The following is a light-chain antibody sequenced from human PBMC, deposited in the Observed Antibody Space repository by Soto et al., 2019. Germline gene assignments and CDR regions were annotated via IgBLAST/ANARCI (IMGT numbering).Light chain of an antibody. CDR2: DAS. J-gene: IGKJ5*01. Sequence: DIQMTQSPSSLSASVGDRVTITCQASQYISNYLNWYQQKPGKAPKLLIYDASNLETGVPSRFSGSGSGTDFTLTISSLQAEDVAVYYCQQYYSTLSITFGQGTRLEIK. CDR1: QYISNY. V-gene: IGKV1-33*01. CDR3: QQYYSTLSIT.